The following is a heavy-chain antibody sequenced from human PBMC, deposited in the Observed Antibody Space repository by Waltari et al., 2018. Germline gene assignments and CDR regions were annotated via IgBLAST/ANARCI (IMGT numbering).Heavy chain of an antibody. V-gene: IGHV4-59*11. CDR3: ARGDYPGNWFDP. CDR2: IYYSGST. CDR1: GCSISSHY. Sequence: QVQLQESGPGLVKPSETLSLTCPVSGCSISSHYWSWIRQPPGKGLEWIGYIYYSGSTNYNPSLKSRVTISVDTSKNQFSLKLSSVTAADTAVYYCARGDYPGNWFDPWGQGTLVTVSS. J-gene: IGHJ5*02. D-gene: IGHD4-17*01.